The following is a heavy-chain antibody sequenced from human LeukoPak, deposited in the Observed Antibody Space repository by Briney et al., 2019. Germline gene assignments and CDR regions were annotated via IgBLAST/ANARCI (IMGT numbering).Heavy chain of an antibody. Sequence: GGSLRLSCTASGFSFSGHWMHWARQLPGKGLVWVARISPTGSTTSYADSVKGRFTVSRDNAKNTLYLQVNSLRAEDTAVYYCARGPNSNWSGLDFWGQGTLLTVSS. D-gene: IGHD6-6*01. V-gene: IGHV3-74*01. J-gene: IGHJ4*02. CDR2: ISPTGSTT. CDR3: ARGPNSNWSGLDF. CDR1: GFSFSGHW.